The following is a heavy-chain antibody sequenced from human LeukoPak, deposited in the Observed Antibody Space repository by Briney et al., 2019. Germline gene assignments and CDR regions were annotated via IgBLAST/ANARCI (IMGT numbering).Heavy chain of an antibody. D-gene: IGHD6-19*01. J-gene: IGHJ3*02. CDR3: TRAGSGWYSDAFDI. Sequence: ASVKVSCKASGYTFTSYGISWVRQAPGQGLEWMGWISAYNGNTNYAQKLQGRVTMTTDTSTSTAYMELRSLRSDDTAVYYCTRAGSGWYSDAFDIWGQGTMVTVSS. CDR2: ISAYNGNT. V-gene: IGHV1-18*01. CDR1: GYTFTSYG.